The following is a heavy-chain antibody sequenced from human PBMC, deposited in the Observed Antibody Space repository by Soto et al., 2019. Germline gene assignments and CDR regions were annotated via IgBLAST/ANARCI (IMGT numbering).Heavy chain of an antibody. V-gene: IGHV4-59*01. CDR3: GWRVGRRHFDY. D-gene: IGHD1-26*01. CDR1: GGSISSYY. J-gene: IGHJ4*02. Sequence: SETLSLTCTVSGGSISSYYWSWIRQPPGKGLEWIGYIYYSGSTNYNPSLKSRVTISVDTSKNQFSLKLSSVTAADTAVYYCGWRVGRRHFDYWGQGTLVTVSS. CDR2: IYYSGST.